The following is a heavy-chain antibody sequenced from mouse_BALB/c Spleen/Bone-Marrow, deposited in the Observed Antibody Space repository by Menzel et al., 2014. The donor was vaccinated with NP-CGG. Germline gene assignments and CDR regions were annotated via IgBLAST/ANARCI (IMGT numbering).Heavy chain of an antibody. CDR1: GYTFTSYW. Sequence: LQESGAELVRPGASVKLSCKASGYTFTSYWINWVKQRPGQGLEWIGNIYPSDSYTNYNQKFKDKATLTVDKSSSTAYMQLSSPTSEDSAVYYCTRKDYWGQGTLVTVSA. CDR3: TRKDY. V-gene: IGHV1-69*02. CDR2: IYPSDSYT. J-gene: IGHJ3*01.